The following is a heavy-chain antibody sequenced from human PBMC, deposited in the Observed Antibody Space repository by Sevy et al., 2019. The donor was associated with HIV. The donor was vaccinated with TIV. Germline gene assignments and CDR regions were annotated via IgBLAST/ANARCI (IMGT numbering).Heavy chain of an antibody. V-gene: IGHV3-15*07. CDR3: TTVGRYYDSSGYYYGSAAVYYYYGMDV. CDR1: GFTFSNAW. CDR2: IKSKTDGGTT. Sequence: GGSLRLSCAASGFTFSNAWMNWVRQAPGKGLEWVGRIKSKTDGGTTDYAAPVKGRFTISRDDSKNTLCLQMNSLKTEDTAVYYCTTVGRYYDSSGYYYGSAAVYYYYGMDVWGQGTTVTVSS. J-gene: IGHJ6*02. D-gene: IGHD3-22*01.